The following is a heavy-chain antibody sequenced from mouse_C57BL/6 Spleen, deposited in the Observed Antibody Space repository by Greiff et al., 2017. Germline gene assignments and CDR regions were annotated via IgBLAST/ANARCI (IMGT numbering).Heavy chain of an antibody. Sequence: EVQLVESGGGLVQPKGSLKLSCAASGFSFNTYAMNWVRQAPGKGLEWVARIRSKSNNYATYYADSVKDRFTISRDDSESMLYLQMNNLKTEDTAMYYCVRHEGLRRSAFAYWGQGTLVTVSA. CDR3: VRHEGLRRSAFAY. CDR1: GFSFNTYA. V-gene: IGHV10-1*01. CDR2: IRSKSNNYAT. D-gene: IGHD2-4*01. J-gene: IGHJ3*01.